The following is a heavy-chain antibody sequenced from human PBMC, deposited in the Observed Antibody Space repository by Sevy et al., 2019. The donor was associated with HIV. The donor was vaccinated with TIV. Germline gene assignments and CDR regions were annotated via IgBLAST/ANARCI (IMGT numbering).Heavy chain of an antibody. CDR1: GFTFSYAW. V-gene: IGHV3-15*01. CDR3: STDPIIVLLVTDGMDV. CDR2: IKARADGGTT. J-gene: IGHJ6*02. Sequence: GGSLRLSCAASGFTFSYAWMSCVRQAPGKGLEWVGRIKARADGGTTDYAAPVKGRFTISRDDSKNTLYLQMNSLKTEDTAVYYCSTDPIIVLLVTDGMDVWGQGTTVTVSS. D-gene: IGHD2-8*01.